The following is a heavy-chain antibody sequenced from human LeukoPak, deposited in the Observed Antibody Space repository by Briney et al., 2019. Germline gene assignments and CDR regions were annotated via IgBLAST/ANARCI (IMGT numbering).Heavy chain of an antibody. V-gene: IGHV4-4*02. CDR2: IYHSGST. Sequence: PSGTLSLTCAVSGGSISSSNWWSWVRQPPGKGLEWIGEIYHSGSTNYNPSLKSRVTMSVDRSKNQFSLKLSSVTAADTAVYYCARGLDYGDAFDIWGQGTMVTVSS. D-gene: IGHD4-17*01. CDR1: GGSISSSNW. J-gene: IGHJ3*02. CDR3: ARGLDYGDAFDI.